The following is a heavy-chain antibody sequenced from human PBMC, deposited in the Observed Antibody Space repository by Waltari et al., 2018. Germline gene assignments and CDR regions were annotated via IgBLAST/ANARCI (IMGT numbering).Heavy chain of an antibody. CDR3: ARGLWGSSDSFDI. D-gene: IGHD3-16*01. J-gene: IGHJ3*02. CDR1: GYSISSGYY. Sequence: QMQLQESGPGLVKPSETLSLTCVVSGYSISSGYYCGWIRQPPGKGLEWVGSIYHTGSTHYNVSLKGRVTISLDTSKNQFSLRLSSVTAADTAVYYCARGLWGSSDSFDIWGQGTMVTVSS. CDR2: IYHTGST. V-gene: IGHV4-38-2*01.